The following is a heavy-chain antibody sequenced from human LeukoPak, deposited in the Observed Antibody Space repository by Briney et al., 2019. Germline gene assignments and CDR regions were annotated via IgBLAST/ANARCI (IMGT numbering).Heavy chain of an antibody. D-gene: IGHD3-22*01. Sequence: ASVKVSCKASGYTFTSYGISWVRQAPGQGLEWMGWISAYNGNTNYAQKLQGRVTMTTDTSTSTAYMELRSLRSDDTAVYYCARVEGPYYYDSSGYQTGAFDIWGQGTMVTVSS. CDR2: ISAYNGNT. V-gene: IGHV1-18*04. J-gene: IGHJ3*02. CDR1: GYTFTSYG. CDR3: ARVEGPYYYDSSGYQTGAFDI.